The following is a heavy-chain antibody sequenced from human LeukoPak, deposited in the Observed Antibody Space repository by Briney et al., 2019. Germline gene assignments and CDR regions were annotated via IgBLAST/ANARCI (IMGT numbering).Heavy chain of an antibody. CDR3: AREAPHYGDLNWFDP. J-gene: IGHJ5*02. CDR1: AGTFSSYA. Sequence: SVKVSCKASAGTFSSYAISWVRQAPGQGLEWMGRIIPIFGIANYAQKFQGRVTITADKSTSTAYMELSSLRSEDTAVYYCAREAPHYGDLNWFDPWGQGTLVTVSS. V-gene: IGHV1-69*04. D-gene: IGHD4-17*01. CDR2: IIPIFGIA.